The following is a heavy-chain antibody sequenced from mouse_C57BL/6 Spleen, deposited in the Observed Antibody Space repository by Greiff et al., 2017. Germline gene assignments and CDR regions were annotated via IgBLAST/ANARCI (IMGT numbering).Heavy chain of an antibody. V-gene: IGHV1-42*01. D-gene: IGHD1-1*01. Sequence: EVQLKESGPGLVKPGASLKISCKASGYSFTGYSMNWVRQTPEKSLEWIGAINPSTGGTTYNHKFKAKATLTVDKSTTTANMQLKSLTSEDPADSYGARGYYCRRYSMDYWGPGTSVTVSS. J-gene: IGHJ4*01. CDR1: GYSFTGYS. CDR3: ARGYYCRRYSMDY. CDR2: INPSTGGT.